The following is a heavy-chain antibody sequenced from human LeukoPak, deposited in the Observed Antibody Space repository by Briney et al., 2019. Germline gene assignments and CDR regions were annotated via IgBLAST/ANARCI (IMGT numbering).Heavy chain of an antibody. CDR1: GFTFSSYN. D-gene: IGHD7-27*01. V-gene: IGHV3-21*01. Sequence: GGSLRLSCAASGFTFSSYNMNWVRQAPGQGLEWVASISPTSSYIYCTDSVKGRFTISRDNAKNSLYLQMNSLRAEDTAVYYCARGGTGDRGDTFYMWGQGTMVTVSS. CDR3: ARGGTGDRGDTFYM. J-gene: IGHJ3*02. CDR2: ISPTSSYI.